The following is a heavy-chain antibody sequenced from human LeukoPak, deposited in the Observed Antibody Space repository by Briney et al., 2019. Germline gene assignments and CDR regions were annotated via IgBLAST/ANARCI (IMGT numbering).Heavy chain of an antibody. CDR3: ATPRVGYCSGGSCYWLDP. Sequence: ASVKVSCKASGGTFSSYAISWVRQAPGQGLEWMGGIIPIFGTANYAQKFQGRVTITADESTSTAYMELSSLRSEDTAVYYCATPRVGYCSGGSCYWLDPWGQGTLVTVSS. CDR2: IIPIFGTA. J-gene: IGHJ5*02. CDR1: GGTFSSYA. D-gene: IGHD2-15*01. V-gene: IGHV1-69*13.